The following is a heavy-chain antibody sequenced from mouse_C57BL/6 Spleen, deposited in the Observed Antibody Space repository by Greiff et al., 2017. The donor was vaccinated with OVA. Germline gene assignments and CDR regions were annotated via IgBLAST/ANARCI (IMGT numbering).Heavy chain of an antibody. CDR3: ARVGDVVYYYAMDY. CDR1: GYTFTSYW. Sequence: QVQLQQPGAELVMPGASVKLSCKASGYTFTSYWMHWVKQRPGQGLEWIGEIDPSDSYTNYNQKFKGKSTLTVDKSSSTAYMQLSSLTSEDSAVYYCARVGDVVYYYAMDYWGQGTSVTVSS. CDR2: IDPSDSYT. J-gene: IGHJ4*01. V-gene: IGHV1-69*01. D-gene: IGHD1-1*02.